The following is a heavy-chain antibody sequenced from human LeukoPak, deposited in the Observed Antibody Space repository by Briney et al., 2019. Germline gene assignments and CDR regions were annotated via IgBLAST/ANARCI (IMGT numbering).Heavy chain of an antibody. D-gene: IGHD6-19*01. J-gene: IGHJ4*02. CDR1: GGTFSSYA. CDR3: ARKEYSSGGVDY. V-gene: IGHV1-18*01. CDR2: ISAYNGNT. Sequence: ASVKVSCMASGGTFSSYAISWVRQAPGQGLEWMGWISAYNGNTNYAQKLQGRVTMTTDTSTSTAYMELRSLRSDDTAVYYCARKEYSSGGVDYWGQGTLVTVSS.